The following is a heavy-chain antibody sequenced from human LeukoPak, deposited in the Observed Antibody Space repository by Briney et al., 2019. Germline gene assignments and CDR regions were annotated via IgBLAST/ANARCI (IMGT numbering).Heavy chain of an antibody. CDR1: GFTFSSYS. J-gene: IGHJ4*02. Sequence: GGSLRLSCAASGFTFSSYSMNWVRQAPGKGLEWVSYISSSSSTIYYADSVKGRFTISRDNAKNSLYLQMNSLRAEDTAVYYCGRASERFIVGATSDFDYWGQGTLVTVSS. CDR3: GRASERFIVGATSDFDY. CDR2: ISSSSSTI. V-gene: IGHV3-48*04. D-gene: IGHD1-26*01.